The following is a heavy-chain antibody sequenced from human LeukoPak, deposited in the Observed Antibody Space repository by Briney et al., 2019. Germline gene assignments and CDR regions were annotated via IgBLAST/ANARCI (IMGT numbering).Heavy chain of an antibody. V-gene: IGHV3-21*01. D-gene: IGHD6-6*01. J-gene: IGHJ4*02. CDR2: ISSSSSYI. CDR1: GFTFSSYS. CDR3: ARDQPAGTWQLVVSFFDY. Sequence: GGSLRLSCAASGFTFSSYSMNWVRQAPGKGLEWVSSISSSSSYIYYADSVKGRFTISRDNAKNSLYLQMNSLRAEDTAVYYCARDQPAGTWQLVVSFFDYWGQGTLVTVSS.